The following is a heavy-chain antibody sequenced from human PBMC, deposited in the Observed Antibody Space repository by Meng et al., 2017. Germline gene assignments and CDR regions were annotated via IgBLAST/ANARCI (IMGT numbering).Heavy chain of an antibody. V-gene: IGHV1-8*01. Sequence: ASVKVSCKASGYTFTSYDINWVRQATGQGLEWMGWMNPNSGNTGYAQKFQGRVTMTRNTSISTAYMELSSLRSDDTAVYYCARDIVVVPAAMFEGMDVWGQGTTVTVSS. CDR3: ARDIVVVPAAMFEGMDV. D-gene: IGHD2-2*01. CDR2: MNPNSGNT. CDR1: GYTFTSYD. J-gene: IGHJ6*02.